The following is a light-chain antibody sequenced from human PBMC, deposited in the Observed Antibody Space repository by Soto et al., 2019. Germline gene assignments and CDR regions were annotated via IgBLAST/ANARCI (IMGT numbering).Light chain of an antibody. CDR3: QQGSTTPIT. Sequence: SQMPQSPSSLSASIGDRVTITCRTSQNIGSFLNWYQQKPGEAPRLLVYSAFRIQSGVPSRFNASGSGTDFTLSISSLQPEDFSTYYCQQGSTTPITFGLGTRLEIK. V-gene: IGKV1-39*01. CDR1: QNIGSF. J-gene: IGKJ5*01. CDR2: SAF.